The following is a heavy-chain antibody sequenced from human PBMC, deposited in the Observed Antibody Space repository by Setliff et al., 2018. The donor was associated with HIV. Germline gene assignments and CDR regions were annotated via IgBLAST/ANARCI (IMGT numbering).Heavy chain of an antibody. Sequence: SETLSLTCAVYGGAFNDFYWTWIRQRPGKGLEWIGYIYYTGSTYYHPSLKSRVLISVDTSNNLFSLSLRSVTAADTAVYYCARDLSPYGSGDPYYYYGMDVWGQGTTVTVSS. CDR2: IYYTGST. CDR3: ARDLSPYGSGDPYYYYGMDV. V-gene: IGHV4-31*11. CDR1: GGAFNDFY. J-gene: IGHJ6*02. D-gene: IGHD3-10*01.